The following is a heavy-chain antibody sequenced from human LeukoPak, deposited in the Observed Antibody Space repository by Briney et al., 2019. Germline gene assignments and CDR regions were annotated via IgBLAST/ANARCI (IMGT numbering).Heavy chain of an antibody. CDR3: ARETGGYYRNFDY. J-gene: IGHJ4*02. D-gene: IGHD3-3*01. CDR2: IYYSGST. V-gene: IGHV4-39*02. Sequence: PSETLSLTCTVSGGSISSSSYYWGWIRQPPGKELEWIGSIYYSGSTYYNPSLKSRVTISVDTSKSQFSLKLSSVTAADTAVYYCARETGGYYRNFDYWGQGTLVTVSS. CDR1: GGSISSSSYY.